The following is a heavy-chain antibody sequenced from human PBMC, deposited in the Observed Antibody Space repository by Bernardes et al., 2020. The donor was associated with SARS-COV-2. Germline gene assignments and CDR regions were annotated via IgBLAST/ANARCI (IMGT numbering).Heavy chain of an antibody. Sequence: GGSLRLSCAASGFTVSSNYMSWVRQAPGKGLEWVSVIYSGGSTYYADSVEGRFTISRDNSKNTLYLQMNSLRAEDTAVYYCARDFYYDSSGSRDYWGQGTLVTVSS. CDR2: IYSGGST. CDR1: GFTVSSNY. D-gene: IGHD3-22*01. J-gene: IGHJ4*02. V-gene: IGHV3-53*01. CDR3: ARDFYYDSSGSRDY.